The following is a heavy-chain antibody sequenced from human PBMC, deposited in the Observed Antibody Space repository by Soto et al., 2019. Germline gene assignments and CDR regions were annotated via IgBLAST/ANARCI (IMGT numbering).Heavy chain of an antibody. CDR1: GRSISSGGYY. J-gene: IGHJ5*02. CDR2: IYYSGST. Sequence: SETLSLTCTVSGRSISSGGYYWSWIRQHPGKGLEWIGYIYYSGSTYYNPSLKSRVTISVDTSKNQFSLKLSSVTAADTAVYYCARTYRGCSGGSCYSDWFDPWGQGTLVTVSS. CDR3: ARTYRGCSGGSCYSDWFDP. V-gene: IGHV4-31*03. D-gene: IGHD2-15*01.